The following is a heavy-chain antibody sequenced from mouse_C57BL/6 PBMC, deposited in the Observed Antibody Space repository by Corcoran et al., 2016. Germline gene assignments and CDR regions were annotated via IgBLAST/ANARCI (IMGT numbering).Heavy chain of an antibody. Sequence: QIQLVQSGPELKKPGETVKISCKASGYTFTTYGMSWVKQAPGKGLKWMGWINTYSGVPTYADDFKGRFAFSLETSASTAYLQINNLKNEDTATYFCARYRLITTVPGFFDYWGQGTTLTVSS. V-gene: IGHV9-3*01. CDR1: GYTFTTYG. CDR3: ARYRLITTVPGFFDY. CDR2: INTYSGVP. J-gene: IGHJ2*01. D-gene: IGHD1-1*01.